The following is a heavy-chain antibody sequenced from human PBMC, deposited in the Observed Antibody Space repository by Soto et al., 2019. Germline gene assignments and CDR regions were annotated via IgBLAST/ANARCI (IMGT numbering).Heavy chain of an antibody. CDR3: AREPHPYYYGSGSYYQPAENDY. CDR1: GFTFSSYG. CDR2: IWYDGSNK. J-gene: IGHJ4*02. Sequence: GGSLRLSCAAYGFTFSSYGMHWVRYAPGKGLEWVAVIWYDGSNKYYADSVKGRFTISRDNSKNTLYLQMNSLRAEDTAVYYCAREPHPYYYGSGSYYQPAENDYSGQGTLVTVSS. V-gene: IGHV3-33*01. D-gene: IGHD3-10*01.